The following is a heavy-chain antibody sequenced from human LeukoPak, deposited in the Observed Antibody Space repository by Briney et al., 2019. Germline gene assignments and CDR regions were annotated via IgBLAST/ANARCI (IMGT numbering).Heavy chain of an antibody. Sequence: SETLSLTCTVSGGSIASGGNYWSWIRQHPGEGLEWIGYISHSGSTYCNPSLKSRVTISVDTSKNQFSLQLSSVTAADTAVYYCARYYCGSSSCPGVDYWGRGTLVTVSS. J-gene: IGHJ4*02. CDR1: GGSIASGGNY. CDR3: ARYYCGSSSCPGVDY. V-gene: IGHV4-31*03. D-gene: IGHD2-2*01. CDR2: ISHSGST.